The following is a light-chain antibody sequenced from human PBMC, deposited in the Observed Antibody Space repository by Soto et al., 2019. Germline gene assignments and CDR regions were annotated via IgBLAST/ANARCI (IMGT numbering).Light chain of an antibody. CDR2: EVS. CDR3: CSYTTPSALV. J-gene: IGLJ2*01. V-gene: IGLV2-14*01. Sequence: QSALTQPASVSGSPGQSITISCTGTSSDVGGYNYVSWYQHHPGKAPKVIIYEVSNRPSGISNRFSGSKSGSTASLTISGLQAEDEADYYCCSYTTPSALVFGGGTKLTVL. CDR1: SSDVGGYNY.